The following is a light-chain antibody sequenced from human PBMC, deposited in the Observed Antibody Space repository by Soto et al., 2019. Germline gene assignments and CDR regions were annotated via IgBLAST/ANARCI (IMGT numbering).Light chain of an antibody. CDR3: SSYAGSNIYVV. Sequence: QSALTQPPSASGSPGQSVTISCTGTSSDVGGYNFVSWYQHHPGKAPKLMIYEVSKRPSGVPDRFSGSKSGNTASLTVSGLQAEDEADYYCSSYAGSNIYVVFGGGTKVTVL. CDR1: SSDVGGYNF. CDR2: EVS. V-gene: IGLV2-8*01. J-gene: IGLJ2*01.